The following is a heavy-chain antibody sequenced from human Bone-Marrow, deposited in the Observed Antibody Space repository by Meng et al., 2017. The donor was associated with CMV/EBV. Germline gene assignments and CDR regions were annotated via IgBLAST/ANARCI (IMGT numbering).Heavy chain of an antibody. V-gene: IGHV4-34*01. CDR2: INHSGST. CDR3: ARSATYYDILTGYFDLGVWDAFDI. CDR1: GGSFSGYY. J-gene: IGHJ3*02. D-gene: IGHD3-9*01. Sequence: SETLSLTCAVYGGSFSGYYWSWIRQPPGKGLEWIGEINHSGSTNYNPSLKSRVTISVDTSKNQFSLKLSSVNAADTAVYYCARSATYYDILTGYFDLGVWDAFDIWGQGTMVTVSS.